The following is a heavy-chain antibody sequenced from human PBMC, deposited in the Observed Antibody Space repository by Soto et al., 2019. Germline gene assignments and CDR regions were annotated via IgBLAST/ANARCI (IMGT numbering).Heavy chain of an antibody. J-gene: IGHJ6*02. Sequence: SATXSLTCSVYVCSFSTYYLSWIRHPPGKGLEWIGEINHSGSTNYNPSLKSRATISVDTSKAQFSLNLSSVTAADTAVYYCARGGKNNYYYGMEVWGQGTTVTVSS. V-gene: IGHV4-34*01. CDR1: VCSFSTYY. CDR2: INHSGST. CDR3: ARGGKNNYYYGMEV. D-gene: IGHD3-10*01.